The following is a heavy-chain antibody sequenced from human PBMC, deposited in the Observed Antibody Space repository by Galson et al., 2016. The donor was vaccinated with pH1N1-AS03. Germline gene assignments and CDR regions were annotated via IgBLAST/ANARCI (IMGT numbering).Heavy chain of an antibody. D-gene: IGHD6-13*01. J-gene: IGHJ4*02. CDR3: ARGNPFLGSSWYEDS. CDR1: GGSLTDYQ. V-gene: IGHV4-34*01. Sequence: ETLSLTCTVSGGSLTDYQWSWIRQSPGKGLEWIREISHSGITDYNPSLKSRVSISVDTSKDQFSLNLSSMTAADAAVYYCARGNPFLGSSWYEDSWGQGTLVIVSS. CDR2: ISHSGIT.